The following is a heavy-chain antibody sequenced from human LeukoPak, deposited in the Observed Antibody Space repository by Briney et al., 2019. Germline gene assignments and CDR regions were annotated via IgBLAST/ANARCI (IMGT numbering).Heavy chain of an antibody. V-gene: IGHV4-34*01. CDR3: ARRWNYGRNYYIDV. J-gene: IGHJ6*03. CDR1: GGSFSNYY. D-gene: IGHD1-7*01. Sequence: PSETLSHTCAVYGGSFSNYYWSWIRQTPGKGMEWIGEINDSGRTNYNPSLMSRVTVSVDTSKNQFSLRLTSVTATDTAFYYCARRWNYGRNYYIDVWGKGAAVSVSS. CDR2: INDSGRT.